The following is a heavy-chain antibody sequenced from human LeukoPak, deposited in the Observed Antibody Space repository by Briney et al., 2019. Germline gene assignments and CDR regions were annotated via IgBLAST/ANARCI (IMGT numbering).Heavy chain of an antibody. D-gene: IGHD1-7*01. Sequence: GGSLRLSCAASGFTFDDYAMHWVRQALGKGLEWVSGISWNSGSIGYADSVKGRFTISRDNAKNSLYLQMNSLRAEDTALYYCAKDHGITGTSPDYWGQGTLVTVSS. J-gene: IGHJ4*02. V-gene: IGHV3-9*01. CDR1: GFTFDDYA. CDR2: ISWNSGSI. CDR3: AKDHGITGTSPDY.